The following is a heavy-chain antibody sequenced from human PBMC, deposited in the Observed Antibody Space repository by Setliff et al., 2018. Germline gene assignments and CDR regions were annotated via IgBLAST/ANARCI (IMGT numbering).Heavy chain of an antibody. D-gene: IGHD2-2*01. CDR1: GYTFTYFG. CDR3: ERSVRYCTTTSCQRTSGDDF. J-gene: IGHJ4*02. V-gene: IGHV1-18*01. Sequence: ASVKVSCKASGYTFTYFGVSWLRLAPGQGLEWMGWISPYTGNTFYAPQFQGRVIMTTDTSTNTAYMDLRSLRSDDTAVYYCERSVRYCTTTSCQRTSGDDFWGQGTLVTVSS. CDR2: ISPYTGNT.